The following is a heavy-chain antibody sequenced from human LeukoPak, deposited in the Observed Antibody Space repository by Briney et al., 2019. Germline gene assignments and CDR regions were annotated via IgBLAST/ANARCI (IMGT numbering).Heavy chain of an antibody. Sequence: ASVKVSCKASGYTFTSYDINWVRQAPGQGLEWMGWMNPNSGNTGYAQKFQGRVTMTRNTSISTAYMELSSLRSEDTAVYYCARGPKTYSSGWSPSGYYYGMDVWGQGTTVTVSS. CDR3: ARGPKTYSSGWSPSGYYYGMDV. D-gene: IGHD6-19*01. J-gene: IGHJ6*02. CDR1: GYTFTSYD. V-gene: IGHV1-8*01. CDR2: MNPNSGNT.